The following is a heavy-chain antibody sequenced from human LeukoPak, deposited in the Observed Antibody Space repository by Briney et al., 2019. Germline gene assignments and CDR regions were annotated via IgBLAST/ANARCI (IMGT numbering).Heavy chain of an antibody. D-gene: IGHD3-9*01. CDR2: ISGSGGST. V-gene: IGHV3-23*01. Sequence: GGSLRLSCAASGFTFSSYAMSWVRQAPGKGLEWVSAISGSGGSTYYADSVKGRFTISRDNSKNTLYLQMNSLRAEDTAVYYFGKDGSGGRYFDWLLYYFDYWGQGTLDTVSS. J-gene: IGHJ4*02. CDR1: GFTFSSYA. CDR3: GKDGSGGRYFDWLLYYFDY.